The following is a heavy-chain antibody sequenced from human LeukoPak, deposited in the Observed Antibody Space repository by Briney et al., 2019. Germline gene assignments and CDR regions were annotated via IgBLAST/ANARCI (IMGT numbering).Heavy chain of an antibody. CDR2: INPNSGGT. Sequence: EASVKVSRKASGYTFTGYYMHWVRQAPGQGLEWMGWINPNSGGTNYAQKFQGRVTMTRDTSISTAYMELSRLRSDDTAVYYCARVGAAVAVPYFDYWGQGTLVTVSS. V-gene: IGHV1-2*02. CDR1: GYTFTGYY. J-gene: IGHJ4*02. CDR3: ARVGAAVAVPYFDY. D-gene: IGHD6-19*01.